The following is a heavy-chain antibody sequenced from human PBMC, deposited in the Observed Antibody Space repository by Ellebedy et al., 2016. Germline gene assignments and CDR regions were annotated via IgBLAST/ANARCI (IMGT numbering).Heavy chain of an antibody. Sequence: SETLSPTCTVSGGSITSDYWSWIRQPAGKGLEWIGRVDSSGNTNYNPSLKNRVPMSLDTSNNQFSLKLTSVTAADPGLYYCARGLTPHFDSWGQGTLVTVSS. CDR1: GGSITSDY. CDR3: ARGLTPHFDS. CDR2: VDSSGNT. V-gene: IGHV4-4*07. D-gene: IGHD2-21*01. J-gene: IGHJ4*02.